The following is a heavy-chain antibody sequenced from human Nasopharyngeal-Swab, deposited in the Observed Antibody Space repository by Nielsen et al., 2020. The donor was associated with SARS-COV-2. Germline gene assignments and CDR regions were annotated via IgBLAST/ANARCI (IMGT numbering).Heavy chain of an antibody. J-gene: IGHJ6*02. CDR2: ISGYNGNT. CDR3: AREIFSGYCSGTRCYGVIYYGMDV. CDR1: GYTFTSYG. V-gene: IGHV1-18*01. D-gene: IGHD2-15*01. Sequence: ASVKVSCKPSGYTFTSYGISWVRQPPGQGLEWMAWISGYNGNTKYAQKSQGRVTMTTDTSTSTAYMELRSLRPDDTAVYFCAREIFSGYCSGTRCYGVIYYGMDVWGQGTTVTVSS.